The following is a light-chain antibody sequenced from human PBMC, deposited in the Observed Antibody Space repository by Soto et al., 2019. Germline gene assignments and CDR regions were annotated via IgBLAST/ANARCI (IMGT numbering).Light chain of an antibody. V-gene: IGKV1-17*03. J-gene: IGKJ2*01. CDR3: LQHNSYPYT. CDR2: AAS. Sequence: DIQMTQSPSAMSASVGDRVTITCRASQGMSNYLAWFQQKPGKVHTRLIYAASSLRSGGPSRFSGSRSGTEFTLSISSRQPEDFATYYCLQHNSYPYTFGQGTKLEIK. CDR1: QGMSNY.